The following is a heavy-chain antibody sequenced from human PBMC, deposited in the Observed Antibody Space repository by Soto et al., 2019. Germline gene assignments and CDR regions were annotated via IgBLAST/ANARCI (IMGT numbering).Heavy chain of an antibody. D-gene: IGHD1-26*01. CDR3: ARDYREWELGKYYYYGMDV. J-gene: IGHJ6*02. Sequence: PGGSLRLSCAASGFTFSSYSMNWVRQAPGKGLEWVSSISSSSSYIYYADSVKGRFTISRDNAKNSLYLQMNSLRAEDTAVYYCARDYREWELGKYYYYGMDVCGQGTTLTVSS. CDR2: ISSSSSYI. V-gene: IGHV3-21*01. CDR1: GFTFSSYS.